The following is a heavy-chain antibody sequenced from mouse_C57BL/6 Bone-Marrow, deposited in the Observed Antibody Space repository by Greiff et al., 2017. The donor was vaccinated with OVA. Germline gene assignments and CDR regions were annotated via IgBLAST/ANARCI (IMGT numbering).Heavy chain of an antibody. CDR3: ARFLYDGSGFDY. CDR2: IYPRSGNT. J-gene: IGHJ2*01. Sequence: QVQLQQSGAELARPGASVKLSCKASGYTFTSYGISWVKQRTGQGLEWIGEIYPRSGNTYYNEKFKGKATLTADKSSSTAYMELRSLTSEDSAVYFCARFLYDGSGFDYWGQGTTLTVSS. CDR1: GYTFTSYG. V-gene: IGHV1-81*01. D-gene: IGHD2-3*01.